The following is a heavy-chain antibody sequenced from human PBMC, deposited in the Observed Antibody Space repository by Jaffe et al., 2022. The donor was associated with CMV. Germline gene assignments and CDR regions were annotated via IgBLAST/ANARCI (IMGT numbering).Heavy chain of an antibody. V-gene: IGHV4-4*02. D-gene: IGHD2-15*01. CDR2: IYHSGST. CDR3: ARGGRYCSGGSCYSAPEKDY. J-gene: IGHJ4*02. CDR1: GGSISSSNW. Sequence: QVQLQESGPGLVKPSGTLSLTCAVSGGSISSSNWWSWVRQPPGKGLEWIGEIYHSGSTNYNPSLKSRVTISVDKSKNQFSLKLSSVTAADTAVYYCARGGRYCSGGSCYSAPEKDYWGQGTLVTVSS.